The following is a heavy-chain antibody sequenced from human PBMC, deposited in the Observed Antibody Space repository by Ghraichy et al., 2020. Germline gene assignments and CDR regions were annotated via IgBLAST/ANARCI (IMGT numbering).Heavy chain of an antibody. D-gene: IGHD6-19*01. V-gene: IGHV3-20*02. Sequence: GESLNISFAASGFTFDDHGMSWVRRAPGKGLEWVAGIDWNGGSTAYADSVKGRFTISRDNAKNSLYLQMNSLRAEDTALYHCARVGGWYYFDCWGQGTLVTVSS. CDR2: IDWNGGST. CDR3: ARVGGWYYFDC. CDR1: GFTFDDHG. J-gene: IGHJ4*02.